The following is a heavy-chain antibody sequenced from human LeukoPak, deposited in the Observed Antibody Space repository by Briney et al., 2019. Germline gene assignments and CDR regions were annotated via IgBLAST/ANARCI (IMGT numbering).Heavy chain of an antibody. CDR1: GLSVSSNF. D-gene: IGHD6-6*01. CDR2: ISSDGSRK. CDR3: AKLHQAIAARPSLKPLDY. Sequence: GGSLRLSCAATGLSVSSNFMSWVRQAPGKGLEWVAVISSDGSRKHYGDSVKGRFTISRDNSESTLFLQMNSLRAEDTAVYYCAKLHQAIAARPSLKPLDYWGQGTLVTVSS. J-gene: IGHJ4*02. V-gene: IGHV3-30*18.